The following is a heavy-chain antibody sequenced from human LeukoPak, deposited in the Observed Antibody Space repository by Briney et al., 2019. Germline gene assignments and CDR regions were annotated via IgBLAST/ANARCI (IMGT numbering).Heavy chain of an antibody. CDR3: ARVTGLSSGYYYSDY. J-gene: IGHJ4*02. CDR2: IYYSGGT. D-gene: IGHD3-3*01. Sequence: SETLSLTCTVSGGSLGNYYWNWIRQPPGKGLEWIGYIYYSGGTDYNPSLKSRVTISVDTSKNQISLKLRSVTAADTAVYYCARVTGLSSGYYYSDYWGQGTLVTVSS. CDR1: GGSLGNYY. V-gene: IGHV4-59*01.